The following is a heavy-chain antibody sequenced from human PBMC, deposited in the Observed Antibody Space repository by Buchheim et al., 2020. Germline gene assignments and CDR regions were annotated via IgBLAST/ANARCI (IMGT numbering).Heavy chain of an antibody. CDR1: GGTFSSYG. V-gene: IGHV1-69*01. J-gene: IGHJ4*02. D-gene: IGHD3-22*01. CDR2: IIPIFGTA. CDR3: ARGPYYYDSSGYYSFLGEADY. Sequence: QVQLVQSGAEVKKPGSSVKVSCKASGGTFSSYGISWVRQAPGQGLEWMGGIIPIFGTANYAQKFQGRVTITADDSTTTVYMELSSLTSEDTAMYYCARGPYYYDSSGYYSFLGEADYWGQGTL.